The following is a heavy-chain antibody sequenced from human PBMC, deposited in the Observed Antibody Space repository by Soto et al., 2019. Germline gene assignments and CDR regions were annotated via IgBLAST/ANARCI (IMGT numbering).Heavy chain of an antibody. CDR3: ARGGGIAAAGTAFDI. CDR1: GFTVSSNY. D-gene: IGHD6-13*01. CDR2: IYSGGST. J-gene: IGHJ3*02. V-gene: IGHV3-53*04. Sequence: GGSLRLSCAASGFTVSSNYMSWVHQAPGKGLEWVSVIYSGGSTYYADSVKGRFTISRHNSKNTLYLQMNSLRAEDTAVYYCARGGGIAAAGTAFDIWGQGTMVTVSS.